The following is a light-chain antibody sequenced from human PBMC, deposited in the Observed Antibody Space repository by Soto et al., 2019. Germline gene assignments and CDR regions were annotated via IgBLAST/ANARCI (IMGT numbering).Light chain of an antibody. V-gene: IGKV3-20*01. CDR2: GAS. CDR1: QSVSSTY. J-gene: IGKJ4*01. CDR3: QHYGSLVLT. Sequence: EIVLTQSPGTLSLSPGERATLSCRASQSVSSTYLAWYQQKPGQAPRLLIYGASSRATGSPDRFSGSASGTDVTRTISRLEPEDFAVYYCQHYGSLVLTFGGGTKVEIK.